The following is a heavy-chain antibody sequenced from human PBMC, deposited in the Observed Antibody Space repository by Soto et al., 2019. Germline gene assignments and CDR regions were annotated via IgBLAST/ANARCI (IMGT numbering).Heavy chain of an antibody. CDR3: VTGQYCDY. CDR2: IKSKPDGGTT. Sequence: GGSLRLSCIGSGFTFSNAWMNWVRQAPGKGLEWVGRIKSKPDGGTTDYAAPVKGRFTSSRDDSKNTVYLQMNSLKTEDTALYYCVTGQYCDYWGQGTLVTVSS. J-gene: IGHJ4*02. V-gene: IGHV3-15*01. CDR1: GFTFSNAW.